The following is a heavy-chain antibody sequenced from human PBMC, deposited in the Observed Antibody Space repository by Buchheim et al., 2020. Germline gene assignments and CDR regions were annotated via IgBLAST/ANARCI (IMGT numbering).Heavy chain of an antibody. Sequence: QVQLVESGGGVVQPGRSLRLSCAASGFTFSSYGMHWVRQAPGKGLEWVAVIWYDGSNKYYADSVKGRFTISRDNSKNTLYLQMNSLRAEDTAVYYCARDSFVASDYDSSGYYTPNWFDPWGQGTL. CDR1: GFTFSSYG. CDR3: ARDSFVASDYDSSGYYTPNWFDP. V-gene: IGHV3-33*01. D-gene: IGHD3-22*01. CDR2: IWYDGSNK. J-gene: IGHJ5*02.